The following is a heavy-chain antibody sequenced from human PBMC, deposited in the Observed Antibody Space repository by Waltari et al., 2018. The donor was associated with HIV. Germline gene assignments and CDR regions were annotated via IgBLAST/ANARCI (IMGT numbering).Heavy chain of an antibody. CDR2: IYPDDSDA. J-gene: IGHJ1*01. CDR1: GYTFTDHW. CDR3: ARQRESRLDD. V-gene: IGHV5-51*01. D-gene: IGHD1-1*01. Sequence: EVRLEQSGAEVKKSGESLKISCKASGYTFTDHWIGWVRQMTGKGLEWMGIIYPDDSDARYSPSFQGHVTFSVDKSTDTAYVQWTTVRTSDTATYYCARQRESRLDDWGQGTLVTVSS.